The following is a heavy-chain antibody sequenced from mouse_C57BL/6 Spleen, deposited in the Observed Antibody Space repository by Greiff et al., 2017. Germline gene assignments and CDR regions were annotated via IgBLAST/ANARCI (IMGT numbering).Heavy chain of an antibody. D-gene: IGHD1-1*01. Sequence: QVQLKESGPELVKPGASVKISCKASGYAFSSSWMNWVKQRPGKGLEWIGRFYPGDGDTNYNGKFKGKATLTADKSSSTAYMQLSSLPSEDSAVYFCATYYGSSAGFAYWGQGTLVTVSA. CDR1: GYAFSSSW. CDR2: FYPGDGDT. J-gene: IGHJ3*01. CDR3: ATYYGSSAGFAY. V-gene: IGHV1-82*01.